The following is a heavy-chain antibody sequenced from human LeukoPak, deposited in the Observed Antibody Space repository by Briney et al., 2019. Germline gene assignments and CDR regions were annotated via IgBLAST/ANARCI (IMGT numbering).Heavy chain of an antibody. CDR3: AKDGAQYSSGPECDP. J-gene: IGHJ5*02. D-gene: IGHD6-19*01. Sequence: GGSLRLSCAASGLHFSGTAMSWVRQAPGKGLEWVSAISHDGMNAYYEDSVKGRFTISRDNSKKTVSLEISSLTAADTGVYYCAKDGAQYSSGPECDPRGQGALVTVSP. CDR2: ISHDGMNA. CDR1: GLHFSGTA. V-gene: IGHV3-23*01.